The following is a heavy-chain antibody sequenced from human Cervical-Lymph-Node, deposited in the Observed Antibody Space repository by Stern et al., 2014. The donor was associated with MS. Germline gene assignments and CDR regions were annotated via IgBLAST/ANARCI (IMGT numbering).Heavy chain of an antibody. J-gene: IGHJ5*02. CDR2: IYASGSV. Sequence: VQLEESGPGLVKPSQTLSLTCTVSGASVNSGRYYWSWIRQPAGKGLEWIVRIYASGSVNYNLSLLDRVTISLDTAKTLFSLNLSSVTAADTAMYFCARDYADIKRGWFDPWGQGTLVTVSS. CDR1: GASVNSGRYY. D-gene: IGHD2-15*01. CDR3: ARDYADIKRGWFDP. V-gene: IGHV4-61*02.